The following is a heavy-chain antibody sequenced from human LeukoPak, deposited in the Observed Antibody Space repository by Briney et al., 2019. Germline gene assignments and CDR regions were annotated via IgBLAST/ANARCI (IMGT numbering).Heavy chain of an antibody. CDR2: INTNTGNP. J-gene: IGHJ4*02. V-gene: IGHV7-4-1*02. CDR1: GYTFTSYA. Sequence: ASVKVSCKASGYTFTSYAINWVRQAPGQGLEWMGWINTNTGNPTYAQGFTGRFVFSLDTSVSTAYLQISSLKAEDTAVYYCARDRAGYPVRGVRADYWGQGTLVTVSS. D-gene: IGHD2-2*01. CDR3: ARDRAGYPVRGVRADY.